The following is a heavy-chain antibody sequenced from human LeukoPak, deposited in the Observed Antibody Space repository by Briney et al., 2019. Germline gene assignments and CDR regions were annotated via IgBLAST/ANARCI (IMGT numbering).Heavy chain of an antibody. CDR1: GGSFSGYY. V-gene: IGHV4-34*01. J-gene: IGHJ2*01. Sequence: SETLSLTCAVYGGSFSGYYWSWIRQPPGKGLEWIGEINHSGSTNYNPSLKSRVTISVDASKNQFSLKMNSVTAADTAVYYCASLRREMTMIIGHPRYFDLWGRGTLVSVSS. CDR2: INHSGST. D-gene: IGHD3/OR15-3a*01. CDR3: ASLRREMTMIIGHPRYFDL.